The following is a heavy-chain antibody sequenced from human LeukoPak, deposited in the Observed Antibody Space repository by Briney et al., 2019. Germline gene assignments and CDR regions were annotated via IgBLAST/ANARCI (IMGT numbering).Heavy chain of an antibody. D-gene: IGHD3-22*01. Sequence: SGPTLVKPTQTLTLTCTFSGFSLSTSGVGAGWIRQPPGKALEWLALIYWDDDKRYSPSLKSRLTITKDTSKNQVVLTMTNMDPVDTATYYCALTYYYDSSGYFDYWGQGTLVTVSS. J-gene: IGHJ4*02. CDR2: IYWDDDK. CDR3: ALTYYYDSSGYFDY. V-gene: IGHV2-5*02. CDR1: GFSLSTSGVG.